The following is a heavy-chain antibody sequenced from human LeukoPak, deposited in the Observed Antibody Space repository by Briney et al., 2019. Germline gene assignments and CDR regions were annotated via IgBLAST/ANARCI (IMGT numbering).Heavy chain of an antibody. CDR2: MNPNSGNT. CDR3: ARRFYGSGSYYNDLYYYYYYGMDV. Sequence: ASVKVSCKASGYTFTSYDVNWVRQATGQGLEWMGWMNPNSGNTGYAQKFQGRVTMTRNTSISTANMELSSLRSEDTAVYYCARRFYGSGSYYNDLYYYYYYGMDVWGQGTTVTVSS. D-gene: IGHD3-10*01. V-gene: IGHV1-8*01. CDR1: GYTFTSYD. J-gene: IGHJ6*02.